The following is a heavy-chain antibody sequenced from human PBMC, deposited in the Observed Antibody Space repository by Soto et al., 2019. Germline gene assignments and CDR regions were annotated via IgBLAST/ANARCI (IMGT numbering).Heavy chain of an antibody. J-gene: IGHJ5*02. CDR2: VYYTGST. V-gene: IGHV4-30-4*01. CDR3: VRTARQGAVAPHWFDR. Sequence: SETLSLTCTVSGASIRSTDYYWSWIRQAPGKGLEWIGYVYYTGSTYYNPSLMSRLTISVDTSKNQFSLKLTSVTAAETAVYYCVRTARQGAVAPHWFDRWGQGIQVTVSS. D-gene: IGHD2-21*02. CDR1: GASIRSTDYY.